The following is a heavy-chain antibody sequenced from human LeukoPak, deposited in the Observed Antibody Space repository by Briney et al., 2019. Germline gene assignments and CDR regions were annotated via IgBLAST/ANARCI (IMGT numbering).Heavy chain of an antibody. CDR1: GXSISSGGYY. J-gene: IGHJ1*01. CDR2: IYYSGST. V-gene: IGHV4-31*03. CDR3: ARADAAEYFQH. Sequence: PSETLSLTCTVSGXSISSGGYYWSWIRQHPGKGLEWIGYIYYSGSTYYNPSLKSRVTISVDTSKNQFSLKLSSVTAADTAVYYCARADAAEYFQHWGQGTLVTVSS. D-gene: IGHD2-8*01.